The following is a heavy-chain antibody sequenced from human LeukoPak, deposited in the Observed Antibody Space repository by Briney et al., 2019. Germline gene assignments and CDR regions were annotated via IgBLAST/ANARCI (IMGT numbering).Heavy chain of an antibody. V-gene: IGHV3-74*01. D-gene: IGHD6-19*01. CDR2: VNGDGSST. Sequence: PGGSLRLSCAASGFTFSNYWMHWVRQAPGKGLVWVARVNGDGSSTNYADSVKGRFTISRDNSKNTLYLQMNSLRAEDTAVYYCANVRSGWRTFDYWGLGTLVTVSS. CDR1: GFTFSNYW. J-gene: IGHJ4*02. CDR3: ANVRSGWRTFDY.